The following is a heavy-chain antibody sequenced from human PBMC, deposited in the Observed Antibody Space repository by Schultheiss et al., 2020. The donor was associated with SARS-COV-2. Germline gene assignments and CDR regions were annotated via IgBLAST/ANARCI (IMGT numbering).Heavy chain of an antibody. Sequence: GSLRLSCTVSGGSISSSSYYWGWIRQPPGKGLEWIGSIYYSGSTYYNPSLKSRVTISVDTSKNQFSLKLSSVTAADTAVYYCYYYGSGSYIYYYYMDVWGKGTTVTVSS. CDR2: IYYSGST. D-gene: IGHD3-10*01. J-gene: IGHJ6*03. CDR3: YYYGSGSYIYYYYMDV. V-gene: IGHV4-39*01. CDR1: GGSISSSSYY.